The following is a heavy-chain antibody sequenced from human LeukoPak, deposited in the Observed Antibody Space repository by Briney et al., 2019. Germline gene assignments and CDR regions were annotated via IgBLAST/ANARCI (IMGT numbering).Heavy chain of an antibody. CDR3: ARETGSQYCSGGSCYSFNYYFDY. D-gene: IGHD2-15*01. CDR2: ISWNSDTI. CDR1: GFTFDGYA. Sequence: GGSLRLSCAASGFTFDGYAMHWVRQAPGKGLEWVSGISWNSDTIGYADSVKGRFTISRDNAKNSLYLQMNSLRAEDTAVYYCARETGSQYCSGGSCYSFNYYFDYWGQGTLVTVSS. J-gene: IGHJ4*02. V-gene: IGHV3-9*01.